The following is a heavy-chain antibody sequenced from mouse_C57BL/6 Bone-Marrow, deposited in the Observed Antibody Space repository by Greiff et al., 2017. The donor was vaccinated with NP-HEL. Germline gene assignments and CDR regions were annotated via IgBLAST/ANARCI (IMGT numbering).Heavy chain of an antibody. CDR3: AGKQTTPGYFDY. CDR1: GYSITSDY. CDR2: ISYSGST. J-gene: IGHJ2*01. Sequence: EVKLQESGPGLAKPSQTLSLTCSVTGYSITSDYWNWIRKFPGKKLEYMGYISYSGSTYYNPSLKSRISIPRATSKNQYYLQLNSVPTEDTATYYCAGKQTTPGYFDYWGKGTTLTVSS. D-gene: IGHD6-1*01. V-gene: IGHV3-8*01.